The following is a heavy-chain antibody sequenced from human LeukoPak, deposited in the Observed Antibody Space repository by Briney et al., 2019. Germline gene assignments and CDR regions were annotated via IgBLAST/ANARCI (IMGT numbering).Heavy chain of an antibody. CDR3: ARSWPYGDYPVPIDY. Sequence: GASVKVSCKASGYTFTGYYMHWVRQAPGQGLEWMGWINPNSGGTNYAQKFQGRVTMTRDTSISTAYMELSRLRSDDTAVYYCARSWPYGDYPVPIDYWGQGTLVTVSS. CDR2: INPNSGGT. J-gene: IGHJ4*02. V-gene: IGHV1-2*02. D-gene: IGHD4-17*01. CDR1: GYTFTGYY.